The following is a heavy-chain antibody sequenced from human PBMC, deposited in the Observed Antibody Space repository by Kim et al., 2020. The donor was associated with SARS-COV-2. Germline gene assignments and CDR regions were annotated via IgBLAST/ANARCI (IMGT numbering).Heavy chain of an antibody. J-gene: IGHJ4*02. D-gene: IGHD3-22*01. CDR2: IDYSGSN. V-gene: IGHV4-59*01. CDR3: ARGAPIIVD. CDR1: GGSIGSGY. Sequence: SETLSLTCTVSGGSIGSGYRSWIRQPPGKGLEYIGDIDYSGSNAYHPSLKSRVTLSVDTSKNQLSLRLTSVTPADTAIYYCARGAPIIVDWGQGTLVTV.